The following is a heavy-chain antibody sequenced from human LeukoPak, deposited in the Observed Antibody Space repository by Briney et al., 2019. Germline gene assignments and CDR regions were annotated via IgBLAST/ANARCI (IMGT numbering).Heavy chain of an antibody. V-gene: IGHV3-30-3*01. Sequence: PGGSLRLSCAASGFTFSRYAMHWVRQAPGKGLEWVAIISYDGSSKYYADSVKGRFTISGDNSKNTLYLRMNSLRAEDTAVYYCARNPYGDYYFDYWGQGTLVTVSS. CDR1: GFTFSRYA. CDR3: ARNPYGDYYFDY. CDR2: ISYDGSSK. J-gene: IGHJ4*02. D-gene: IGHD4-17*01.